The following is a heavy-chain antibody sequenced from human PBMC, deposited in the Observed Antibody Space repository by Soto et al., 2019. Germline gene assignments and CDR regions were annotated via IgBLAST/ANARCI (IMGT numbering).Heavy chain of an antibody. D-gene: IGHD3-16*01. J-gene: IGHJ5*02. CDR3: APDLGGPQGS. Sequence: EVQLVESGGGLVQPGGSLRLSCAASGFTFSNYWMHWVRQGPGKGLVWVSRMNEDGTTIDYADSVKGRFTISRDNAKSTLYLQRNSLRAEDTAVYYCAPDLGGPQGSWGQGTLVTVSS. CDR1: GFTFSNYW. CDR2: MNEDGTTI. V-gene: IGHV3-74*01.